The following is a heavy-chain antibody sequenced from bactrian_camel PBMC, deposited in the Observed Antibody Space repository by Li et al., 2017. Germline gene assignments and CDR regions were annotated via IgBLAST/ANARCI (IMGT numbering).Heavy chain of an antibody. Sequence: HVQLVESGGGEVQVGGSLRLSCAATGSTGRTYCMSWFRQAPGKEREGIAKVASDDSNNLAASVRGRFTVSHDYDKRAMYLQMKNLKPEDSGVYYCAAGDYPGRWADFAVWGQGTQVTVS. CDR1: GSTGRTYC. D-gene: IGHD4*01. CDR2: VASDDSN. CDR3: AAGDYPGRWADFAV. J-gene: IGHJ6*01. V-gene: IGHV3S53*01.